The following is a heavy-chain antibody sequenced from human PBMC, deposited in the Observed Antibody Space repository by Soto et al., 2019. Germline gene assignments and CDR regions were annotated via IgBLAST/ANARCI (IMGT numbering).Heavy chain of an antibody. CDR1: GYTFTGYY. D-gene: IGHD6-19*01. J-gene: IGHJ5*02. Sequence: GASVKVSCKASGYTFTGYYMHWVRQAPGQGLEWMGWINPNSGGTNYAQKFQGRVTMTRDTSISTAYMELSRLRSDDTAVYYGASEGGWYGSGGFAPWGQGTLVTVPS. V-gene: IGHV1-2*02. CDR3: ASEGGWYGSGGFAP. CDR2: INPNSGGT.